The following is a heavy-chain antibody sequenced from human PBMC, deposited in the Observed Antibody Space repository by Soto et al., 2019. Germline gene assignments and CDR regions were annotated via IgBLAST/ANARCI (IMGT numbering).Heavy chain of an antibody. CDR3: ALITDCSRTGCYLASFDP. J-gene: IGHJ5*02. CDR1: GLSLSTGKLG. D-gene: IGHD2-2*01. Sequence: SGPTLVNPTDTLTLTCTVSGLSLSTGKLGVSWIRQPPGKALEWLAHIFSNDDKSYSTSLRSRVTISKDTSRSQVVLTMTNMDPLDSGTYYCALITDCSRTGCYLASFDPWGQGTLVTVSS. CDR2: IFSNDDK. V-gene: IGHV2-26*01.